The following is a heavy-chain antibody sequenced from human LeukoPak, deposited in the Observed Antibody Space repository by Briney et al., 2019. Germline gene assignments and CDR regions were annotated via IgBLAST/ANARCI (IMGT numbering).Heavy chain of an antibody. CDR2: IIPILGIA. V-gene: IGHV1-69*04. Sequence: SVKVSCKPSRGTFSSYAISWVPQAPGQGREWVGRIIPILGIANYTQKFQGRVTITADKSTSTAYMELSSLRSEDTAVYYCARDLPGGRPIVVVAASQSASTLVYGMDVWGQGTTVTVSS. D-gene: IGHD2-15*01. CDR1: RGTFSSYA. J-gene: IGHJ6*02. CDR3: ARDLPGGRPIVVVAASQSASTLVYGMDV.